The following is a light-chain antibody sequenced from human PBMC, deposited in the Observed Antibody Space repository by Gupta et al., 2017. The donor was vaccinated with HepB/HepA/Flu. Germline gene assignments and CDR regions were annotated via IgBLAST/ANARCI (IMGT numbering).Light chain of an antibody. CDR3: SSFTNTGALVL. J-gene: IGLJ2*01. CDR1: SRDVGVYDS. Sequence: HSALTQPASVSGSPGQSNTISCTGTSRDVGVYDSVSWYQQYPGKAPKLLIYDVTNRPSGVSYRFSGSKSGNTASLTISGLQAEDEADYYCSSFTNTGALVLFGGGTKLSVL. CDR2: DVT. V-gene: IGLV2-14*03.